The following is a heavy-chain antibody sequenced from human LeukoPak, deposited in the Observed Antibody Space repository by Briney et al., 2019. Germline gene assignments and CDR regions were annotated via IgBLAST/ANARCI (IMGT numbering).Heavy chain of an antibody. D-gene: IGHD7-27*01. J-gene: IGHJ4*02. Sequence: ASVKVSCKASGYTFTSYGISWVRQAPGQGLEWLGWISTYNGNTHYAQKLQGRVTMTTDTSTTTAYMELRSLRSDDTAMYYCARDYRTGFDYWGQGTLVTVSS. CDR3: ARDYRTGFDY. CDR2: ISTYNGNT. V-gene: IGHV1-18*01. CDR1: GYTFTSYG.